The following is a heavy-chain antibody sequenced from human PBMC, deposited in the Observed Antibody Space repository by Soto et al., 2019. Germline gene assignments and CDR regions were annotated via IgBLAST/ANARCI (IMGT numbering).Heavy chain of an antibody. CDR3: AKLGLDIVVVPAAHYMDV. J-gene: IGHJ6*03. Sequence: GGSLRLSCAASGFTFSSYAMSWVRQAPGKGLEWVSAISGSGGSTYYADSVKGRFTISRDNSKNTLYLQMNSLRAEDTAVYYCAKLGLDIVVVPAAHYMDVWGKGTTVTVSS. V-gene: IGHV3-23*01. CDR1: GFTFSSYA. D-gene: IGHD2-2*01. CDR2: ISGSGGST.